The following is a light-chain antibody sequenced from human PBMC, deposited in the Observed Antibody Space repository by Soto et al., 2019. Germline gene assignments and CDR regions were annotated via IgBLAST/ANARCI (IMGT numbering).Light chain of an antibody. V-gene: IGKV3-20*01. J-gene: IGKJ1*01. CDR1: QSVSSK. CDR3: QQYGNSPRT. Sequence: EIVMTQSPATLSVSPGERATLSCRASQSVSSKLAWYQHKPGQAPRLLIYGASSRATGIPDRFSGSGSGTDFTLTISRLEPEDFAVYYCQQYGNSPRTFGQGTKVDIK. CDR2: GAS.